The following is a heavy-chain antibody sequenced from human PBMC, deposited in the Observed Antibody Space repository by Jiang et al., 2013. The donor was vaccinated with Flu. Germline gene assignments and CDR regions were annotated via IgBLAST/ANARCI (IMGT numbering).Heavy chain of an antibody. J-gene: IGHJ3*02. Sequence: KGLEWVSSINSASNYIYYADSVKGRFTISRDNAKNSLHLQMNSLSAEDTAIYYCARDRRISLVQGLLDDAFGIWGQGTMVTVSS. CDR2: INSASNYI. D-gene: IGHD3-10*01. V-gene: IGHV3-21*01. CDR3: ARDRRISLVQGLLDDAFGI.